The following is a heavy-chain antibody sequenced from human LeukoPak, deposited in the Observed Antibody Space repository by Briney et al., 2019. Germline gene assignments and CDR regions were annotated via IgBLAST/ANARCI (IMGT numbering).Heavy chain of an antibody. V-gene: IGHV4-61*01. Sequence: SETLSLTCTVSGGSFSSGSYFWTWIRQSPGKRLEYVGYIYDSGRTNYNPSLKSRVTISKDTSKNQCSLKLNSVTTADTAVYYCTRSTNLEAFDIWGQGTMVTVS. CDR3: TRSTNLEAFDI. CDR2: IYDSGRT. J-gene: IGHJ3*02. CDR1: GGSFSSGSYF. D-gene: IGHD2-8*01.